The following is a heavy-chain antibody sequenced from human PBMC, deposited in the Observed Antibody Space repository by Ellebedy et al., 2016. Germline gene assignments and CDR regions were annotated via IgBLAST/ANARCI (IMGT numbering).Heavy chain of an antibody. D-gene: IGHD1-26*01. CDR3: ARIVGDRVRRFDP. CDR1: GGTFSSYA. CDR2: IIPIFGTA. V-gene: IGHV1-69*13. J-gene: IGHJ5*02. Sequence: ASVKVSCKASGGTFSSYAISWVRQAPGQGLEWMGGIIPIFGTANYAQKFQGRVTITADESTSTAYMELSSLRSEDTAVYYCARIVGDRVRRFDPWGQGTLVTVSS.